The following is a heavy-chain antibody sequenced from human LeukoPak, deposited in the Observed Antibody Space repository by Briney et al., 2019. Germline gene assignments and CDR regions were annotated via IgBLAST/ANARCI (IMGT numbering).Heavy chain of an antibody. CDR3: ARGLKSPAGVDY. CDR1: GFTFSSYW. J-gene: IGHJ4*02. V-gene: IGHV3-74*01. CDR2: INSDGNSA. D-gene: IGHD2-2*01. Sequence: PGGSLRLSCAASGFTFSSYWMHWVRQAPGKGLVWVSHINSDGNSATYADSVKGRFTISGDNAKNTLYLQMNSLRAEDTAVYYCARGLKSPAGVDYWGQGTLVTVSS.